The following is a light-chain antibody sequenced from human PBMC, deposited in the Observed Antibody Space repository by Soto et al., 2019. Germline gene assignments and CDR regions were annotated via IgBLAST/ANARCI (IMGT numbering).Light chain of an antibody. CDR2: EVS. Sequence: HSALTQPASVSGSPGQSITISCTGTSSDVGSYNYVSWYQQHPGKAPKLMIYEVSNRPSGVSDRFSGSKSGNTASLTISGLQSEDEADYYCSSYTSTATRVFGGGTKLTVL. J-gene: IGLJ3*02. CDR3: SSYTSTATRV. V-gene: IGLV2-14*01. CDR1: SSDVGSYNY.